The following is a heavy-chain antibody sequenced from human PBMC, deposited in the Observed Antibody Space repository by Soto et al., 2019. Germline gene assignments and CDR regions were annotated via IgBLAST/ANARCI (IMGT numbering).Heavy chain of an antibody. J-gene: IGHJ5*02. V-gene: IGHV4-59*01. CDR3: ARASGCSDGSCAFDP. D-gene: IGHD2-15*01. CDR1: GGSSSSYY. Sequence: SETLSLTCSVSGGSSSSYYWSWIRQPPGKGLEWIGYNYTGSTNSNLSLKSRATISLDTSKNQFSLRLTSVTAADTAVYYCARASGCSDGSCAFDPWGQGTLVTVSS. CDR2: NYTGST.